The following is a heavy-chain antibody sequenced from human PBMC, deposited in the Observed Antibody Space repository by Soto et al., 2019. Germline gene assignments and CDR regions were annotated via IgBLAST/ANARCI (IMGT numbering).Heavy chain of an antibody. J-gene: IGHJ5*02. V-gene: IGHV3-30*03. Sequence: QVQLVESGGGVVQPGRSLRLSCAASGFTFSSYGMHWVRQAPGKGLEWVAVISYDGSNKYYADSVKGRFTISRDNSKNTLYLQMNSLRAEDTAVYYCARDRAKSHDWFDPWGQGTLVTVSS. CDR1: GFTFSSYG. CDR2: ISYDGSNK. CDR3: ARDRAKSHDWFDP.